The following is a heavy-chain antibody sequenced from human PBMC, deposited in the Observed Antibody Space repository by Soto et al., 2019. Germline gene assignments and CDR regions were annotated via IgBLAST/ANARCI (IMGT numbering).Heavy chain of an antibody. D-gene: IGHD2-2*01. CDR1: GYTFTSYD. Sequence: ASVKVSCKSSGYTFTSYDINWVRQAPGQGLEWMGWMNPNSGNTGYAQNFQDRVTMTRDTSINTAYMELNSLGADDTAMYYCARLRGSNPLPDSWGQGTLVTVSS. J-gene: IGHJ5*01. V-gene: IGHV1-8*01. CDR3: ARLRGSNPLPDS. CDR2: MNPNSGNT.